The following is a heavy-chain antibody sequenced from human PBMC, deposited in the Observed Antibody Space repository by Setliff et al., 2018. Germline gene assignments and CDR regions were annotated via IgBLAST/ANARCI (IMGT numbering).Heavy chain of an antibody. J-gene: IGHJ3*02. CDR1: ADSGGSISSGGYY. CDR3: ARDPPYYDFWSGYYLPGYFDI. V-gene: IGHV4-61*08. D-gene: IGHD3-3*01. Sequence: SETLSLTCTVSADSGGSISSGGYYWSWIRQFPGKGLEWIGYIYYVGTTYYNPSLKSRVTISVDTSKNQFSLKLSSVTAADTAVYYCARDPPYYDFWSGYYLPGYFDIWGQGTMVTVSS. CDR2: IYYVGTT.